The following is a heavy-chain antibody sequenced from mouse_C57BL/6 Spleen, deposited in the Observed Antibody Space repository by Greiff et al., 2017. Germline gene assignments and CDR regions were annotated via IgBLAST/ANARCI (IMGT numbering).Heavy chain of an antibody. J-gene: IGHJ1*03. Sequence: VQLQQSGPELVKPGASVKISCKASGYSFTSYYIHWVKQRPGQGLEWIGWICPGSGNTKYNEKFKGKATLTADTSSSTAYMQHSSLTSEDSAVYYCARSGGYYGNYLYFGVWGTGTTVTVAS. CDR3: ARSGGYYGNYLYFGV. CDR1: GYSFTSYY. CDR2: ICPGSGNT. D-gene: IGHD2-1*01. V-gene: IGHV1-66*01.